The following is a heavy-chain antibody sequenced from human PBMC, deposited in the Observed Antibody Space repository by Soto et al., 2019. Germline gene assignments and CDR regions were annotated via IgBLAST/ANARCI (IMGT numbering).Heavy chain of an antibody. J-gene: IGHJ5*02. V-gene: IGHV4-39*01. CDR3: ARWDIAAAGNWFDP. D-gene: IGHD6-13*01. CDR1: GGSISSSSYY. CDR2: IYYSGST. Sequence: SETLSLTCTVSGGSISSSSYYWGWIRQPPGKGLEWIGSIYYSGSTYYNPSLKSRVTISVDTSKNQFSLKLSSVTAADTAVYYCARWDIAAAGNWFDPWGQGTLVTVSS.